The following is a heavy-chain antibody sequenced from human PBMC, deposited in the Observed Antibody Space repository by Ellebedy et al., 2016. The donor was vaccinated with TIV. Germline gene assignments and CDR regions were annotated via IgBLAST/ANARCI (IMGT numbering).Heavy chain of an antibody. V-gene: IGHV3-9*01. CDR1: GFTFDDYA. D-gene: IGHD5-18*01. Sequence: GGSLRLSXAASGFTFDDYAMHWVRQAPGKGLGWVSGISWNSGSIGYADSVKGRFTISRDNAKNSLYLQMNSLRAEDTALYYCAKDIYSYDKGDFDYWGQGTLVTVSS. CDR2: ISWNSGSI. CDR3: AKDIYSYDKGDFDY. J-gene: IGHJ4*02.